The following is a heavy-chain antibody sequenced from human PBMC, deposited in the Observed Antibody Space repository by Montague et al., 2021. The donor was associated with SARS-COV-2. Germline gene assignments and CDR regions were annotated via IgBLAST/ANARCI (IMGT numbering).Heavy chain of an antibody. D-gene: IGHD5-18*01. J-gene: IGHJ5*02. CDR2: IYTSGST. V-gene: IGHV4-61*02. CDR3: AREGTWIQAPGWFDP. Sequence: TLSLTCTVSGGSISSGSYYWSWIRQPAGKGLEWIGRIYTSGSTNYNPSLKSRVTISVDTSKNQFSLKLSSVTAADTAMYYCAREGTWIQAPGWFDPWGQGTPVTVSS. CDR1: GGSISSGSYY.